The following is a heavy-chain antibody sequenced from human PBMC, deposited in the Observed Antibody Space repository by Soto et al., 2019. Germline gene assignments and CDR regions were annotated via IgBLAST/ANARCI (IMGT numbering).Heavy chain of an antibody. D-gene: IGHD2-2*02. Sequence: PSETLSLTCTVSGGSISSGDYHGSWIRQPPGKGPEWIGYIYDSGSTYYTPSIKSRVTISVDTSKNQFSLKLSSVTAADTAVYFCASSTNCYTGEGQANYYYYGMDVWGQGTTVTVSS. CDR2: IYDSGST. V-gene: IGHV4-30-4*01. CDR3: ASSTNCYTGEGQANYYYYGMDV. CDR1: GGSISSGDYH. J-gene: IGHJ6*02.